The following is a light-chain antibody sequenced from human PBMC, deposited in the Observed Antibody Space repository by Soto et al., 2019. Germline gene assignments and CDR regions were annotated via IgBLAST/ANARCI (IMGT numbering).Light chain of an antibody. CDR3: QQYGNSRWT. CDR1: QRVRSRY. Sequence: EIVLTQSPGTLSLSPGERATLSCRTSQRVRSRYLAWNQQKPGKTPKLLISGESTRATGIQNRLSGSWSGTDFTLTISRLEPEDFAVYYCQQYGNSRWTFGQGTKVDIK. J-gene: IGKJ1*01. V-gene: IGKV3-20*01. CDR2: GES.